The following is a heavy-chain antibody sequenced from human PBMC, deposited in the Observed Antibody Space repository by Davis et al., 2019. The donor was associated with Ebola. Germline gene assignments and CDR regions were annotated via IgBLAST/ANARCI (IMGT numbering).Heavy chain of an antibody. D-gene: IGHD3-9*01. Sequence: SETLSLTCALSGGSISSSNWCSWVRQPPGKGLDWIGEIYHSGSTNYNPSLKSRVTISVDKSKNQSSLKLSSVTAADTAVYYCARHSYDILTGYSPFDYWGQGTLVTVSS. V-gene: IGHV4-4*02. CDR3: ARHSYDILTGYSPFDY. CDR2: IYHSGST. CDR1: GGSISSSNW. J-gene: IGHJ4*02.